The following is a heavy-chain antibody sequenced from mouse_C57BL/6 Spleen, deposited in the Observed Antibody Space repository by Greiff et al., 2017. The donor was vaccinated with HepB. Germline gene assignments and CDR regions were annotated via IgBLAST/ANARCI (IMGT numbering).Heavy chain of an antibody. D-gene: IGHD1-1*01. J-gene: IGHJ3*01. CDR3: EGYGSSSWFAY. CDR2: IYPGDGDT. V-gene: IGHV1-82*01. Sequence: QVQLKDSGPELVKPGASVKISCKASGYAFSSSWMNWVKQRPGKGLEWIGRIYPGDGDTNYNGKFKGKATLTADKSSSTAYMQLSSLTSEDAAVYFCEGYGSSSWFAYWGQGTLVTVSA. CDR1: GYAFSSSW.